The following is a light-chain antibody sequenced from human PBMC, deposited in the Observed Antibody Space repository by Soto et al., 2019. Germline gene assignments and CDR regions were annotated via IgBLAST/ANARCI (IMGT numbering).Light chain of an antibody. CDR2: YAP. V-gene: IGKV3D-20*01. CDR3: QQYGSAPLT. J-gene: IGKJ4*01. CDR1: QSVTSNS. Sequence: EIVLTQSPATLSLSPGEKATLSCGASQSVTSNSLAWYPQKPGLAPRLLIHYAPSRATGIPDRFSGSGSGTDVTLTISRLEPEDFAVYYCQQYGSAPLTFGGGTKVEIK.